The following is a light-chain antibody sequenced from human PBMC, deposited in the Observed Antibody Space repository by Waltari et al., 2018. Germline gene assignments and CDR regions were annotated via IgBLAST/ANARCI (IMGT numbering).Light chain of an antibody. J-gene: IGKJ3*01. V-gene: IGKV1-13*02. CDR2: DAS. CDR3: QQFNSYPRT. CDR1: QGISSA. Sequence: AIQLPQSPSSLSASVRDSVTITCRASQGISSALAWYQQKPGKAPKLLIYDASSLESGVPSRFSGSGSGTDFTLTISSLQPEDFATYYCQQFNSYPRTFGPGTKVDIK.